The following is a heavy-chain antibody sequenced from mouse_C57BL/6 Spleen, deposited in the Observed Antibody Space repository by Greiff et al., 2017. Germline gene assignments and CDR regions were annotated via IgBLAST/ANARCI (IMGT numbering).Heavy chain of an antibody. CDR1: GYTFTSYW. D-gene: IGHD1-1*01. Sequence: QVQLKQSGTELVKPGASVKLSCKASGYTFTSYWMHWVKQRPGQGLEWIGNINPSNGGTNYNEKFKSKATLTVDKSSSTAYMQLSSLTSEDSAVYYCAREITTVVATGYFDYWGQGTTLTVSS. J-gene: IGHJ2*01. V-gene: IGHV1-53*01. CDR3: AREITTVVATGYFDY. CDR2: INPSNGGT.